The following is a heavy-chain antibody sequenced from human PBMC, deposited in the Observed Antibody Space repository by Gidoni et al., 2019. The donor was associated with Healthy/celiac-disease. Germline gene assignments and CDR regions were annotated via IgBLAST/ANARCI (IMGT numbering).Heavy chain of an antibody. V-gene: IGHV3-64D*06. J-gene: IGHJ4*02. CDR3: VKVQSYDFWSGYYGD. Sequence: EVQLVESGGGLVQPGGSLRLSCSAFGFTFSSYAMHWVRQAPGKGLEYVSAISSNGGSTYYSDSVKGRFTISRDNSKNTLYLQMSSLRAEDTAVYYCVKVQSYDFWSGYYGDWGQGTLVTVSS. D-gene: IGHD3-3*01. CDR2: ISSNGGST. CDR1: GFTFSSYA.